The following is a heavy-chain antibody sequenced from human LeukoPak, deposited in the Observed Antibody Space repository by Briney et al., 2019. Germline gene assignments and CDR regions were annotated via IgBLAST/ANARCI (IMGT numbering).Heavy chain of an antibody. D-gene: IGHD4-17*01. CDR3: AKEGGDYIFDYFES. CDR2: IRYDGSNK. V-gene: IGHV3-30*02. Sequence: GGSLRLSCAASGFTFSSYAMHWVRQAPGKGLEWVAFIRYDGSNKYYADSVKGRFTISRDNSKNTLYLQMNSLRAEDTAVYYCAKEGGDYIFDYFESWGRGTLVTVSS. J-gene: IGHJ4*02. CDR1: GFTFSSYA.